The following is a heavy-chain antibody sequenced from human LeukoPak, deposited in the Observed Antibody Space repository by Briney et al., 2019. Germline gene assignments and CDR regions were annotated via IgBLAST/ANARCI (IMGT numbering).Heavy chain of an antibody. CDR3: ANHYYDSSGYDASDI. V-gene: IGHV1-69*05. CDR1: GGTFSSYA. CDR2: IIPIFGTA. J-gene: IGHJ3*02. Sequence: SVKVSCKASGGTFSSYAISWVRQAPGQGLEWMGGIIPIFGTANYAQKFQGRVTITTDESTSTAYMELSSLRSEDTAVYYCANHYYDSSGYDASDIWGQGTMVTVSS. D-gene: IGHD3-22*01.